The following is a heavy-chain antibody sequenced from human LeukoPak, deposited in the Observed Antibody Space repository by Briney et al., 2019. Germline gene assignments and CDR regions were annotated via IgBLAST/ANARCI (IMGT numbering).Heavy chain of an antibody. CDR3: ARHPGLRFNPKYYFDY. CDR2: INHSGST. Sequence: PSETLSLTCAVYGGSFSGYYWSWIRQPPGKGLEWIGEINHSGSTNYNPSLKSRVTISVDTSKNQFSLKLSSVTAADTAVYYCARHPGLRFNPKYYFDYWGQGALVTVSS. V-gene: IGHV4-34*01. D-gene: IGHD5-12*01. CDR1: GGSFSGYY. J-gene: IGHJ4*02.